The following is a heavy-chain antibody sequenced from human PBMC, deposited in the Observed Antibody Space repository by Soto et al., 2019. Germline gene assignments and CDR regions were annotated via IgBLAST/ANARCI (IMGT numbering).Heavy chain of an antibody. CDR2: IIPIFGTA. Sequence: SVKVSCKASGGTFSSYAISWVRQAPGQGLEWMGGIIPIFGTANYAQRFQGRVTITADESTSTAYMELSSLRSEDTAVYYCARSVSFRYQLLKRGMDVWGQGTTVTVYS. CDR3: ARSVSFRYQLLKRGMDV. CDR1: GGTFSSYA. D-gene: IGHD2-2*01. J-gene: IGHJ6*02. V-gene: IGHV1-69*13.